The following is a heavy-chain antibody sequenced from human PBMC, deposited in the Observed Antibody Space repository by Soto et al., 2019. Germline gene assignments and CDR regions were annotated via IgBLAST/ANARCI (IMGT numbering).Heavy chain of an antibody. J-gene: IGHJ4*01. Sequence: QVQLVESGGGVVQPGASLRLSCTASGFMFSAYAMLWVRQAPGKGLERVAAMSYDGTNTYYADSLKGRFTISRDNSKNTLFLQMSSLTADDSAVYYCARDPSPYTSGWYGIDFWGLGTLVTVSS. D-gene: IGHD6-19*01. CDR3: ARDPSPYTSGWYGIDF. V-gene: IGHV3-30-3*01. CDR2: MSYDGTNT. CDR1: GFMFSAYA.